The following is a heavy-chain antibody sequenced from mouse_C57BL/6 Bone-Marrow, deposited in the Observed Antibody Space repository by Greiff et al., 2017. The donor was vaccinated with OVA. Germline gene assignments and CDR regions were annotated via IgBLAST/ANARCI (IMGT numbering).Heavy chain of an antibody. CDR2: IYPSDSET. Sequence: QVQLQQPGAELVRPGSSVKLSCKASGYTFTSYWMDWVKQRPGQGLEWIGNIYPSDSETHYNQKFKDKATLTVDKSSSTAYMQLSSLTSEDSAVYYCARPSLYYYGSSYNYFDYWGQGTTLTVSS. V-gene: IGHV1-61*01. J-gene: IGHJ2*01. D-gene: IGHD1-1*01. CDR3: ARPSLYYYGSSYNYFDY. CDR1: GYTFTSYW.